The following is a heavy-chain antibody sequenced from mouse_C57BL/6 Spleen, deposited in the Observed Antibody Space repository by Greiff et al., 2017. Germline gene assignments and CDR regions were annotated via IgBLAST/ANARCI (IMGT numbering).Heavy chain of an antibody. CDR1: GYTFTDYE. Sequence: QVQLQQSGAELVRPGASVTLSCKASGYTFTDYEMHWVKQTPVHGLEWIGAIDPETGGTAYNQKFKGKAILTADTSSSTAYMELRSLTSEDSAVYYCTRGLLRERENAMGCWGQGTSVTVSS. V-gene: IGHV1-15*01. CDR2: IDPETGGT. CDR3: TRGLLRERENAMGC. J-gene: IGHJ4*01. D-gene: IGHD1-1*01.